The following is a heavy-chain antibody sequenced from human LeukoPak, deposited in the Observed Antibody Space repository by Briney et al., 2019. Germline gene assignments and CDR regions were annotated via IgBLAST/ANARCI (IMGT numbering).Heavy chain of an antibody. J-gene: IGHJ4*02. V-gene: IGHV3-30*19. CDR2: ISYDGSNK. Sequence: GGSLRLSCAASGFTFSSYGMHWVRQAPGKGLEWVAVISYDGSNKYYADSVKGRFTISRDNSKNTLYLQMNSLRAEDTAVYYCARDRRDGYNSREIGYWGQGTLVTVSS. CDR1: GFTFSSYG. CDR3: ARDRRDGYNSREIGY. D-gene: IGHD5-24*01.